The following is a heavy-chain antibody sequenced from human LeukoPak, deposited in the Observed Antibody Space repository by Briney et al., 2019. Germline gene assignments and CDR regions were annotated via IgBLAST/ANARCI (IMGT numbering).Heavy chain of an antibody. D-gene: IGHD1-26*01. J-gene: IGHJ5*01. CDR3: ATRPSGNYYLMADAEFDF. Sequence: ASVKVSCKASGYTFTGYYMHWVRQAPGQGLEWMGWINPSSGGTNYAQKFQGRVTMTRDTSISTAYMELSSLRSEDTAVYYCATRPSGNYYLMADAEFDFWGQGTLVTVSS. V-gene: IGHV1-2*02. CDR1: GYTFTGYY. CDR2: INPSSGGT.